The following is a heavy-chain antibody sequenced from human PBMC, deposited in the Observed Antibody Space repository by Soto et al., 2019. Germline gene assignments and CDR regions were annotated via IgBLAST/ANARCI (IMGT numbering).Heavy chain of an antibody. J-gene: IGHJ3*02. Sequence: SETVSLTCAVYGGSFSGYDWSCIRQPPGKGLEWIGEINHSGSTNYNPSLKSRVTISVDTSKNQFSLKLSSVTAADTAVYYCAREIRVTGAWSRAFDIWGQGTMVTVSS. CDR3: AREIRVTGAWSRAFDI. D-gene: IGHD4-4*01. V-gene: IGHV4-34*01. CDR2: INHSGST. CDR1: GGSFSGYD.